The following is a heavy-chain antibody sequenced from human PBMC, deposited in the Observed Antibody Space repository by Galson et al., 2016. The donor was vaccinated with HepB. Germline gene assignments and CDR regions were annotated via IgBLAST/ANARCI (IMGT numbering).Heavy chain of an antibody. CDR1: GDSVSSNSAS. CDR3: TRGSYFDQ. CDR2: TYSRSKWYN. D-gene: IGHD3-10*01. V-gene: IGHV6-1*01. Sequence: CAISGDSVSSNSASWNWIRQSPSRGLEWLGRTYSRSKWYNEYAVSVKSRITINPETSKNQFSLQLNSVTPEDTAVYYCTRGSYFDQWGQGTLVTVSS. J-gene: IGHJ4*02.